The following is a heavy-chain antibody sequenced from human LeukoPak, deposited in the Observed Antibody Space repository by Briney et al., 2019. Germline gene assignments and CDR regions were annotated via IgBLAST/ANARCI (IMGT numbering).Heavy chain of an antibody. CDR3: ARSFGPYYGSGSYYNYFDP. CDR2: TYHSGDT. D-gene: IGHD3-10*01. V-gene: IGHV4-4*02. Sequence: SGTLSLTCAVSGGSISSSNWWNWVRQPPGKGLEGIGETYHSGDTNYNPSLKSRVTISVDKSKNQFSLKPSSVTAADTAVYFCARSFGPYYGSGSYYNYFDPWGQGTLVTVSS. CDR1: GGSISSSNW. J-gene: IGHJ5*02.